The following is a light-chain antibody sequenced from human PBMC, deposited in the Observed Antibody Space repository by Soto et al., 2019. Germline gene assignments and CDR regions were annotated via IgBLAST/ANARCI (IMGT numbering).Light chain of an antibody. J-gene: IGKJ1*01. CDR3: QLYYSCPWT. V-gene: IGKV1D-8*01. CDR1: QGISSY. CDR2: AAS. Sequence: PSPALLSASTETRVTLRCLMSQGISSYLAWYQQKPGKAPELLIYAASTLQSGVPSRFSGSGSGTDFTLTISGLQSEDFATYYCQLYYSCPWTFGQVTKVDNK.